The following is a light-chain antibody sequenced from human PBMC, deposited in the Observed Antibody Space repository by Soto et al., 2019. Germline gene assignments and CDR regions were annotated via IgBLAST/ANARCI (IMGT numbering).Light chain of an antibody. CDR2: GNG. V-gene: IGLV1-40*01. Sequence: QSVLTQPPSVSGAPGQRVTISCSGTSSSIGAGYEVHWYHQLPGTAPKLVVSGNGNRPSGVPDRLSDSKSGTSASLAITGLQAEDEGHYSCQSYDKRLTAYVFGTGTKVTVL. CDR1: SSSIGAGYE. CDR3: QSYDKRLTAYV. J-gene: IGLJ1*01.